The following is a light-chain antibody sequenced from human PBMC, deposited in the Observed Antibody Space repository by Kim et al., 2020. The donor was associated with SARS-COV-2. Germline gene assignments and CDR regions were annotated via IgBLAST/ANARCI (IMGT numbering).Light chain of an antibody. V-gene: IGLV1-40*01. J-gene: IGLJ3*02. CDR3: QSYDRSLSGWV. Sequence: QSVLTQPPSVSGAPGQRVTISCTGSSSNIGAGYDVHWYQQLPGAAPKLLISGNSNRPSGVPDRFSGSKSGTSASLAITGLQAEDEAGYYCQSYDRSLSGWVFGGGTQLTVL. CDR1: SSNIGAGYD. CDR2: GNS.